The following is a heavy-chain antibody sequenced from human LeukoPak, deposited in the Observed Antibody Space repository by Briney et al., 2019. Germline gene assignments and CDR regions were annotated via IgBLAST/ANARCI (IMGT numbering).Heavy chain of an antibody. CDR3: AGTTRVRGVILDYYYYMDV. CDR1: GGSLSSFY. D-gene: IGHD3-10*01. J-gene: IGHJ6*03. Sequence: SETLSLTCTVSGGSLSSFYWSWIRQPPGKGLEWIGYIYYSGSPNYNPSLKSRVTISVDTSKNQFSLKLSSVTAADTAVYYCAGTTRVRGVILDYYYYMDVWGKGTTVTISS. V-gene: IGHV4-59*01. CDR2: IYYSGSP.